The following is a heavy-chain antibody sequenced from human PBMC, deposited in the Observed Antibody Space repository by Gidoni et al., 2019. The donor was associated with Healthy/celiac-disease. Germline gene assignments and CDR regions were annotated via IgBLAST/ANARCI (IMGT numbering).Heavy chain of an antibody. CDR1: GVTFSSYG. J-gene: IGHJ5*02. D-gene: IGHD6-13*01. V-gene: IGHV3-33*01. CDR2: IWYDGSNK. Sequence: QVQLVESGGGVVQPGRSLRLSCEASGVTFSSYGMHWVRQAPGKGLGLVAVIWYDGSNKYYADAVKGRFTISRDNSKNTLYLQMNSLRAEDTAVYYCARAVSSSWYGDWFDPWGQGTLVTVSS. CDR3: ARAVSSSWYGDWFDP.